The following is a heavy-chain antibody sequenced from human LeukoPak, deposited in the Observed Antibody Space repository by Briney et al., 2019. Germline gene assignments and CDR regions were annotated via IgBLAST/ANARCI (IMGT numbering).Heavy chain of an antibody. D-gene: IGHD3-22*01. Sequence: PSETLSLTCTVSGGSISSSSYYWGWIRQPPGKGLEWIGSIYYSGSTYYNPSLKSRVTISVDTSKNQFSLKLSSVTAADMAVYYCARACYYDSSGYWDDAFDIWGQGTMVTVSS. CDR1: GGSISSSSYY. V-gene: IGHV4-39*07. CDR3: ARACYYDSSGYWDDAFDI. J-gene: IGHJ3*02. CDR2: IYYSGST.